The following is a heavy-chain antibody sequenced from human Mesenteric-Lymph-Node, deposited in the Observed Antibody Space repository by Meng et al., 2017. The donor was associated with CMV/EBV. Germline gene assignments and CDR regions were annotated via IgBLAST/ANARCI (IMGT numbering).Heavy chain of an antibody. D-gene: IGHD3-10*01. J-gene: IGHJ5*02. Sequence: QLQLQESGPGLVKPSETLSLICPVSGGSISSSSYYWGWIRQPPGKGLEWVGSIYYSGSTYYNPSLKSRVTISVDTSKNQFSLKLSSVTAADTAVYYCARPHYYGSGSSPWFDPWGQGTLVTVSS. V-gene: IGHV4-39*01. CDR2: IYYSGST. CDR3: ARPHYYGSGSSPWFDP. CDR1: GGSISSSSYY.